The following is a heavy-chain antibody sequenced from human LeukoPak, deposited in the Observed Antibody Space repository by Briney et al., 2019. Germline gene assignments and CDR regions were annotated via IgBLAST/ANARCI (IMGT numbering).Heavy chain of an antibody. D-gene: IGHD2-8*01. J-gene: IGHJ1*01. CDR2: IRYDGSNK. CDR1: GFTFSSYG. CDR3: ARDPGTNGRRPAEYFQH. Sequence: PGGSLRLSCAASGFTFSSYGMHWVRQAPGKGLEWVAFIRYDGSNKYYADSVKGRFIISRDNSKNTLYLQMNSLRAEDTAVYYCARDPGTNGRRPAEYFQHWGQGTLVTVSS. V-gene: IGHV3-30*02.